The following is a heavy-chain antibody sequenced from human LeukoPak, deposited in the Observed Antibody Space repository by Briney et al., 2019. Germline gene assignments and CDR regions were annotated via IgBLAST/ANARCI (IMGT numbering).Heavy chain of an antibody. Sequence: SETLSLTCTVSGDSICTYYWSWIRQPPGKGLEWIGYIYYSGSTNYNPSLKSRVTISVDTSKNQFSLRLRSVTAADTAVYYCARGMRGFPVVFGFWGQGTLVTVSS. V-gene: IGHV4-59*01. CDR2: IYYSGST. CDR1: GDSICTYY. D-gene: IGHD4-23*01. CDR3: ARGMRGFPVVFGF. J-gene: IGHJ4*02.